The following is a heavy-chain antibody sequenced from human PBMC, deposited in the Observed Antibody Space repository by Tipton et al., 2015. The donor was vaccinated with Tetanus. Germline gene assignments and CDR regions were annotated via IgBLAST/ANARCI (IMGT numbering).Heavy chain of an antibody. CDR3: ARDPHTIRTGNHRGFDY. CDR1: GFTLSDYY. CDR2: ISSSGATI. J-gene: IGHJ4*02. D-gene: IGHD3-10*01. Sequence: SLRLSCAASGFTLSDYYMSWIRQAPGKGLEWLSYISSSGATINYADSVKGRFTISRDNGKNLLYLEMNSLRVEDTAVYYCARDPHTIRTGNHRGFDYWGQGTLVTVSS. V-gene: IGHV3-11*01.